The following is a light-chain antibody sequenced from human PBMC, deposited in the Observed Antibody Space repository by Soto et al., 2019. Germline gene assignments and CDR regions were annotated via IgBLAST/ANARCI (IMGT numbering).Light chain of an antibody. CDR2: EVN. Sequence: QSALTQPASVSGSPRQSITISCTGASSDVGSYTYVSWYQQHPGKAPKLMIYEVNNRPSGVSNRFSGSKSGNTASLTISGLQAEDEADYYCSSYTSGSTLYVFGTGTKLTVL. CDR3: SSYTSGSTLYV. J-gene: IGLJ1*01. CDR1: SSDVGSYTY. V-gene: IGLV2-14*01.